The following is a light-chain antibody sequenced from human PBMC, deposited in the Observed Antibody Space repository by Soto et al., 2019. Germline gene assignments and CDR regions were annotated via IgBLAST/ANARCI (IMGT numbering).Light chain of an antibody. CDR1: QSVSTRY. V-gene: IGKV3-20*01. CDR2: GAS. J-gene: IGKJ2*01. Sequence: ERMLTQSPGTLSLSPGERATLSCRASQSVSTRYLAWYQQKPGQAPRLLIYGASIRATGIPDRFSGSGSGTDFTLTISRLEPEDCAVYYCHQFGSSPPAFTFGQGTKLEI. CDR3: HQFGSSPPAFT.